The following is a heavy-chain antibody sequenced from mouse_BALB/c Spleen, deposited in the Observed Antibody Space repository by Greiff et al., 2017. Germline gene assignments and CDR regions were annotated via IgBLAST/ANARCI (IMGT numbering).Heavy chain of an antibody. Sequence: EVKLQESGPELVKPGASVKISCKASGYTFTDYNMHWVKQSHGKSLEWIGYIYPYNGGTGYNQKFKSKATLTVDNSSSTAYMELRSLTSEDSAVYYCARNYRYDGVYAYWGQGTLVTVSA. CDR2: IYPYNGGT. CDR3: ARNYRYDGVYAY. J-gene: IGHJ3*01. D-gene: IGHD2-14*01. V-gene: IGHV1S29*02. CDR1: GYTFTDYN.